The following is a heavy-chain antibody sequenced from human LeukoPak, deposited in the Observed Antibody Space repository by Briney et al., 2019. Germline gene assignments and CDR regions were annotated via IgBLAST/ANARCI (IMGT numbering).Heavy chain of an antibody. CDR3: ARPPWGAITSLGYFDY. CDR2: ISAYNGNT. D-gene: IGHD3-16*02. J-gene: IGHJ4*02. Sequence: ASVKVSCKASGYTFTSYGISWVRQAPGQGLEWMGWISAYNGNTNYAQKLQGRVTMTTDTSTSTAYMELRSLRSDDTAVYYCARPPWGAITSLGYFDYWGRGTLVTVSS. CDR1: GYTFTSYG. V-gene: IGHV1-18*01.